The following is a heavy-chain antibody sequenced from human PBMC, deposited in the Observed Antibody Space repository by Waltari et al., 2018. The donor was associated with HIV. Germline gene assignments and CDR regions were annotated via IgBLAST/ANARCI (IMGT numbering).Heavy chain of an antibody. D-gene: IGHD3-10*01. CDR1: GFMFEAYG. CDR2: IWHDGSDK. V-gene: IGHV3-33*01. Sequence: QVQLVESGGGVVQPGKSLTLSCEGSGFMFEAYGMHWVRQAPGKGLEWVAFIWHDGSDKSYADSVKGRFTISRDNAKNSLYLQMNSLRVEDTAVYYCARVNTMVQGVRVYYYGMDVWGQGTTVTVSS. J-gene: IGHJ6*02. CDR3: ARVNTMVQGVRVYYYGMDV.